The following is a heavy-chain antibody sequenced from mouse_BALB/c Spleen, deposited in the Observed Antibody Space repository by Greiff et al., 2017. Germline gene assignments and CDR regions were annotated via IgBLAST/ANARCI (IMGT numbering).Heavy chain of an antibody. CDR1: GFTFSSFG. J-gene: IGHJ3*01. Sequence: EVHLVESGGGLVQPGGSRKLSCAASGFTFSSFGMHWVRQAPEKGLEWVAYISSGSSTIYYADTVKGRFTISRDNPKNTLFLQMTSLRSEDTAMYYCARGGSSYSWFAYWGQGTLVTVSA. V-gene: IGHV5-17*02. CDR2: ISSGSSTI. D-gene: IGHD1-1*01. CDR3: ARGGSSYSWFAY.